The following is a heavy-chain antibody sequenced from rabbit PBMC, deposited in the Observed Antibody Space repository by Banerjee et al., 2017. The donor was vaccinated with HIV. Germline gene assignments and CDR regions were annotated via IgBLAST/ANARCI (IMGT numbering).Heavy chain of an antibody. CDR1: GFSFSSSYW. CDR2: IGTDSGAT. J-gene: IGHJ4*01. CDR3: ARMNTSDGWGGFDL. V-gene: IGHV1S45*01. Sequence: EESGGDLVKPEGSLTLTCTASGFSFSSSYWISWVRQAPGKGLEWIACIGTDSGATYYASWAKGRFTITRSTSLNTVTLQLNSLTAADTATYFCARMNTSDGWGGFDLWGQGTLVTVS. D-gene: IGHD4-1*01.